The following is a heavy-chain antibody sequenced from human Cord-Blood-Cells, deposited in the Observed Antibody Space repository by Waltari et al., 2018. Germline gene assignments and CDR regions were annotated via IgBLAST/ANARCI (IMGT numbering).Heavy chain of an antibody. CDR2: INSDGSSK. Sequence: EVQLVESGGGLVQPGGSLRLSCAASGFTFSSYWMHWVRQAPGKGLVWVSRINSDGSSKSYADSVKGRFTISRDNAKNTLYLQMNSLRAEDTAVYYCASSYCGGDCYYFDYWGQGTLVTVSS. J-gene: IGHJ4*02. V-gene: IGHV3-74*01. CDR1: GFTFSSYW. CDR3: ASSYCGGDCYYFDY. D-gene: IGHD2-21*01.